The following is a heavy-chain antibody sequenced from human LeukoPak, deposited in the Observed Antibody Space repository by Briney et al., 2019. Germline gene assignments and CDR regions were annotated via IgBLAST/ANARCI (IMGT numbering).Heavy chain of an antibody. J-gene: IGHJ4*02. CDR3: ARAHSLYYDYVWGSFRPIHDFDY. D-gene: IGHD3-16*02. V-gene: IGHV4-4*07. CDR1: GGSISSYY. CDR2: IYTSGST. Sequence: SETLSLTCTVSGGSISSYYWSWIRQPAGKGLEWIGRIYTSGSTNYNPSLKSRVTISVDTSKNHFSLNLTSVTAADTALYYCARAHSLYYDYVWGSFRPIHDFDYWGQGTLVTVSS.